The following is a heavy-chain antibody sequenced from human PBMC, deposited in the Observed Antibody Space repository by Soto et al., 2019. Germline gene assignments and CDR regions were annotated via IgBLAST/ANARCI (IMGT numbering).Heavy chain of an antibody. CDR3: AKDRRAGGNSAFYFDF. J-gene: IGHJ4*02. CDR1: GFKFSNYA. D-gene: IGHD3-16*01. V-gene: IGHV3-23*01. CDR2: ISATGGGT. Sequence: GESLKISCAASGFKFSNYAMSWVRQAPGKGLEWVSLISATGGGTYYADSVKGRFTISGDNSHNTLYLQVHSLTAEDTAVYYCAKDRRAGGNSAFYFDFWGQGAQVTVSS.